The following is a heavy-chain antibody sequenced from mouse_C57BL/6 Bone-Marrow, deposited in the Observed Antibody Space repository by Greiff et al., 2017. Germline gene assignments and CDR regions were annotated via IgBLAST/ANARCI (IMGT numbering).Heavy chain of an antibody. V-gene: IGHV7-3*01. CDR2: IRNKANGYTT. Sequence: EVKLMESGGGLVQPGGSLSLSCAASGFTFTDYYMSWVRQPPGKALEWLGFIRNKANGYTTEYSASVKGRFTISKDNSQSILYLQKNALRAEDSATYYCARGPIYGGVAYWGQGTLVTVSA. CDR3: ARGPIYGGVAY. J-gene: IGHJ3*01. D-gene: IGHD1-1*02. CDR1: GFTFTDYY.